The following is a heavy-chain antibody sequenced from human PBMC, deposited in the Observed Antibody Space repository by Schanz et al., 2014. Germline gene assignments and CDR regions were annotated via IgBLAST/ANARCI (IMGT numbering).Heavy chain of an antibody. CDR3: ARPRFDYGEVDY. CDR2: ISHSGGSK. CDR1: GFDFNSYS. D-gene: IGHD4-17*01. V-gene: IGHV3-23*04. Sequence: EVQLVESGGGLVQPGGSLRLSCEASGFDFNSYSMNWVRQVPGKGLEWVSSISHSGGSKYYADSVKGRFTISRDRFQNTLYLRMSSLRAEDTAVYYCARPRFDYGEVDYWGQGTLVTVSS. J-gene: IGHJ4*02.